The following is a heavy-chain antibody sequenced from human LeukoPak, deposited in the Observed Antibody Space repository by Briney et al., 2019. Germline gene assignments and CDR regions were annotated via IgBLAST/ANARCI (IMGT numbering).Heavy chain of an antibody. V-gene: IGHV1-2*02. CDR2: INPNSGGT. CDR3: ARGRIAAAQNYYYYYMDV. D-gene: IGHD6-6*01. Sequence: ASVKVSCKASGYTFTGYYMHWVRQAPGQGLEWMGWINPNSGGTNYAQKFQGRVTMTRDTSISTAYMELSRLRSDDTAVYYCARGRIAAAQNYYYYYMDVWGKGTTVTVSS. J-gene: IGHJ6*03. CDR1: GYTFTGYY.